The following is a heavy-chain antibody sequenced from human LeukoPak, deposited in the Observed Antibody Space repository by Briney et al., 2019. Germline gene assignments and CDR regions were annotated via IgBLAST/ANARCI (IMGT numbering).Heavy chain of an antibody. J-gene: IGHJ6*02. V-gene: IGHV3-23*01. CDR3: AKAPVWNYYYGLDV. D-gene: IGHD2-21*01. CDR2: ITTSGST. CDR1: GLTASHNVDNA. Sequence: GGSLRLSCAASGLTASHNVDNAMSWVRHAPGKGLEWVSGITTSGSTYYADSVKGRFTISRENSNNTLYLHMDSLRAEDTAVYYCAKAPVWNYYYGLDVWGQGTTVTVSS.